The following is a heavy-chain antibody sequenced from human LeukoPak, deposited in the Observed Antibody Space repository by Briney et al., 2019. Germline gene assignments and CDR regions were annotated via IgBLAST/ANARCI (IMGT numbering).Heavy chain of an antibody. D-gene: IGHD3-9*01. CDR1: GYSFTSYW. V-gene: IGHV5-51*01. CDR3: VRLSGARYDILTAFDY. J-gene: IGHJ4*02. Sequence: GESLKISCKGSGYSFTSYWIGWARQMPGKGLEWMGIIYPGDSDTRYSPSFQGQVIISADKSITTAYLQWSSLKASDTTMYYCVRLSGARYDILTAFDYWGQGTLVTVSS. CDR2: IYPGDSDT.